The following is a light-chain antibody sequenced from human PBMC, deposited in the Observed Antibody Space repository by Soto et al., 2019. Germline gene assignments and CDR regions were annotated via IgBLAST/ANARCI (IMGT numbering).Light chain of an antibody. CDR3: QQCKSWPLT. Sequence: EIVLTQSPATLSLSPGERATLSCRASQSVTSYLAWYQQKPGQGPRLIIYDVSNRAAGIPARFSGSGSATDFTLTISSLEPEDFAVYYCQQCKSWPLTFGGGTKVEIK. CDR1: QSVTSY. CDR2: DVS. V-gene: IGKV3-11*01. J-gene: IGKJ4*01.